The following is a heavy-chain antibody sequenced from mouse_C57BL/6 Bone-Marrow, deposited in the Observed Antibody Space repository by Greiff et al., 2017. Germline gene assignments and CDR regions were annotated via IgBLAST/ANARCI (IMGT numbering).Heavy chain of an antibody. CDR3: ARLRRRYYFDY. D-gene: IGHD2-12*01. Sequence: QVQLKQSGAELARPGASVKLSCKASGYTFTSYGISWVKQRTGQGLEWIGEIYPRSGNTYYNEKFKGKATLTVDKSSSTAYMELRSLTSEDSAVYFCARLRRRYYFDYWGQGTTLTVAS. V-gene: IGHV1-81*01. J-gene: IGHJ2*01. CDR1: GYTFTSYG. CDR2: IYPRSGNT.